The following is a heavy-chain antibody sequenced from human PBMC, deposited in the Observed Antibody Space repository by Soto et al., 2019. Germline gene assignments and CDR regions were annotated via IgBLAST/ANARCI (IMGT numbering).Heavy chain of an antibody. D-gene: IGHD3-16*02. CDR2: ISAYNGNT. J-gene: IGHJ4*02. CDR3: ARGVYVYIWGSYRYSYFDY. Sequence: ASVKVSCKASGYTFTSYGISWVRQAPGQGLEWMGWISAYNGNTNYAQKLQGRVTMTTDTSTSTAYMELRSLRSDDTAVYYCARGVYVYIWGSYRYSYFDYWGKGTLFTVSS. CDR1: GYTFTSYG. V-gene: IGHV1-18*01.